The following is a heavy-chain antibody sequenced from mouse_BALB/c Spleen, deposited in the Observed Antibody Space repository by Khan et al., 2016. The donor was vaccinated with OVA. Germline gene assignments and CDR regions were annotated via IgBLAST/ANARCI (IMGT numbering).Heavy chain of an antibody. CDR1: GLYINDTY. CDR3: ARMARK. V-gene: IGHV14-3*02. CDR2: IVTSNGNP. J-gene: IGHJ2*01. Sequence: EVQLQESVAGLVKSGPTVKLSCTVPGLYINDTYIHYLIQWFQHGQEWCVTIVTSNGNPKYDPTLQGKVSITADTSSNTAYLQLSSLTSEDTAVYYCARMARKWGQGTTLTVSS.